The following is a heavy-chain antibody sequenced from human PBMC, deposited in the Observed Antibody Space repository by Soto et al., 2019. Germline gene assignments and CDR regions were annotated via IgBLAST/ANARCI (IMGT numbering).Heavy chain of an antibody. CDR2: INGNGNYI. D-gene: IGHD6-13*01. CDR3: AKDDVQGRSWFRFLDS. CDR1: GFTFSDYS. J-gene: IGHJ4*02. Sequence: EVQLVESGGGLVEPGGSLRLSCAASGFTFSDYSVNWVRQAPGKGLEWVSSINGNGNYIYYADSVKGRFTISRDNPKNSLYPPMNSLKVEATAVYYCAKDDVQGRSWFRFLDSRGQGTLVTVSS. V-gene: IGHV3-21*02.